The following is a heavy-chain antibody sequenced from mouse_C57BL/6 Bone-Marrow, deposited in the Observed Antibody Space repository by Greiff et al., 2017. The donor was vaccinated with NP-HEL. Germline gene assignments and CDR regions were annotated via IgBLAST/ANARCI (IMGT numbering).Heavy chain of an antibody. Sequence: VQLQQSGAELARPGASVKLSCTASGYTFTSYGISWVQQSTGQGLEWIGEIYPRSGNTYYNEKFKGKATLTADKSSSTAYMELRSLTSEDTAVDFCARGGDWPYYYGSNLFDYWGQGTTLTVAS. D-gene: IGHD1-1*01. J-gene: IGHJ2*01. CDR1: GYTFTSYG. V-gene: IGHV1-81*01. CDR2: IYPRSGNT. CDR3: ARGGDWPYYYGSNLFDY.